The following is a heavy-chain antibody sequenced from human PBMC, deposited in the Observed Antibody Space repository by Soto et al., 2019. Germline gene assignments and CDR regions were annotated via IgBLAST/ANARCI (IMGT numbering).Heavy chain of an antibody. V-gene: IGHV1-18*01. D-gene: IGHD3-10*01. J-gene: IGHJ4*02. CDR3: AIHGSGSYYNVLYFDY. CDR1: GYTFTSYG. CDR2: ISAYNGNT. Sequence: ASVKVSCKASGYTFTSYGISWVRQAPGQGLEWMGWISAYNGNTNYAQKLQGRVTITTDTSTSTAYMELRSLRSDDTAVYYCAIHGSGSYYNVLYFDYWGQGTLVTVSS.